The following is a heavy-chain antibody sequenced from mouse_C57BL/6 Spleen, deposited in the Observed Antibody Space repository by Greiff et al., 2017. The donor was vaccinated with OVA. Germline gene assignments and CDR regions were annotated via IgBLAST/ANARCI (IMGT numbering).Heavy chain of an antibody. J-gene: IGHJ3*01. CDR3: ARDDGYTWFAY. CDR2: IYPRDGST. CDR1: GYTFTSYD. D-gene: IGHD2-3*01. Sequence: VKLQESGPELVKPGASVKLSCKASGYTFTSYDINWVKQRPGQGLEWIGWIYPRDGSTKYNEKFKGKATLTVDTSSSTAYMELHSLTSEDSAVYFCARDDGYTWFAYWGQGTLVTVSA. V-gene: IGHV1-85*01.